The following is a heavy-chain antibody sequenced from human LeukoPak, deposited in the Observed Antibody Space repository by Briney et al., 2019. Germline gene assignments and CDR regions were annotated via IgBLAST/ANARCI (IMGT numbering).Heavy chain of an antibody. CDR3: ARRGNTDSWTVLIDY. CDR1: GFTFSDLY. Sequence: GGSLRLSCAASGFTFSDLYMTWIRQAPGKGLEWISYISEDGRITYYADSLKGRFTISRDNAKNSLSLQVDSLRADDTAVYFCARRGNTDSWTVLIDYWGQGTLVTVSS. J-gene: IGHJ4*02. D-gene: IGHD3/OR15-3a*01. V-gene: IGHV3-11*01. CDR2: ISEDGRIT.